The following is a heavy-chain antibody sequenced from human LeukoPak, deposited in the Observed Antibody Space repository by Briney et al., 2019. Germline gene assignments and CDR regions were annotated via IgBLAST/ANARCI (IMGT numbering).Heavy chain of an antibody. V-gene: IGHV4-34*01. J-gene: IGHJ4*02. CDR2: IHYSGSA. CDR3: ARGQWFRAF. D-gene: IGHD3-10*01. Sequence: PSETLSLTCAVYGGSFSGYYWTWIRQPPGKGLEWIGEIHYSGSATYNPSLKSRVTISVDTSKNQFSLKMNSVTAADTAVYYCARGQWFRAFWSRGTPVTVS. CDR1: GGSFSGYY.